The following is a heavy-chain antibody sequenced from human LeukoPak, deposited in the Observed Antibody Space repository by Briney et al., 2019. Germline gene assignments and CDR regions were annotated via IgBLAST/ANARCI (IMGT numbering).Heavy chain of an antibody. CDR2: INPSGGST. CDR3: VRAMGITGTHFDY. D-gene: IGHD1-7*01. Sequence: ASVKVSCKASGYTLTSYYMHWVRQAPGQGLEWMGIINPSGGSTSYAQKFQGRVTMTRDMSTSTVYMELSSLRSEDTAVYYCVRAMGITGTHFDYWGQGTLVTVSS. CDR1: GYTLTSYY. J-gene: IGHJ4*02. V-gene: IGHV1-46*01.